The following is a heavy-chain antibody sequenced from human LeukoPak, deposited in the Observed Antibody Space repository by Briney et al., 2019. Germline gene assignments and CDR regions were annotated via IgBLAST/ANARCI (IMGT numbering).Heavy chain of an antibody. V-gene: IGHV4-34*01. CDR3: ARAYIAAAYNWFDP. J-gene: IGHJ5*02. CDR2: INHSGST. Sequence: SETPSLTCAVYGGSFSGYYWSWIRQPPGKGLEWIGEINHSGSTNYNPSLKSRVTISVDTSKNQFSLKLSSVTAADTAVYYCARAYIAAAYNWFDPWGQGTLVTVSS. D-gene: IGHD6-13*01. CDR1: GGSFSGYY.